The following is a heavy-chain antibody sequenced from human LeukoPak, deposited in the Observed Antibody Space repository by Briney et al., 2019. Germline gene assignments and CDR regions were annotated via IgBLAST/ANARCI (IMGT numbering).Heavy chain of an antibody. CDR2: ISYDGSNK. Sequence: PGGSLRLSCAASGFTFSSYGMHWVRQAPGKGLEWVAVISYDGSNKYYADSVKGRFTISRDNPKNTLYPQMNSLRAEDTAVYYCAKEEGFIRSLDYWGQGTLVTVSS. V-gene: IGHV3-30*18. CDR3: AKEEGFIRSLDY. CDR1: GFTFSSYG. J-gene: IGHJ4*02. D-gene: IGHD4-17*01.